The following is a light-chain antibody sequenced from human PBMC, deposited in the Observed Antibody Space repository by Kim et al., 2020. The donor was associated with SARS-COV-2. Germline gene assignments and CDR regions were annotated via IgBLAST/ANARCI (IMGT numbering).Light chain of an antibody. J-gene: IGLJ1*01. CDR3: GTWDSSLSAGPYV. V-gene: IGLV1-51*01. CDR1: SSNIGNNY. CDR2: DNN. Sequence: KVTISCSGSSSNIGNNYVSWYQQLPGTAPKLLIYDNNKRPSGIPDRFSGSKSGTSATLGITGLQTGDEADYYCGTWDSSLSAGPYVFGTGTKVTVL.